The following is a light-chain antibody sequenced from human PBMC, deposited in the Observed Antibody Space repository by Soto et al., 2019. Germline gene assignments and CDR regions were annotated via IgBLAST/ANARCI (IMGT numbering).Light chain of an antibody. J-gene: IGKJ3*01. CDR1: QSISNW. CDR3: QQYNSFSPIT. CDR2: KAS. Sequence: DIQMTQSPSTLSASVGDRVTVTCRASQSISNWLAWYQQKPGKAPKLLIYKASRLETGVPSRFSGSGSGTECTLTISSLQPDDFAAYCCQQYNSFSPITFGPGTKLDV. V-gene: IGKV1-5*03.